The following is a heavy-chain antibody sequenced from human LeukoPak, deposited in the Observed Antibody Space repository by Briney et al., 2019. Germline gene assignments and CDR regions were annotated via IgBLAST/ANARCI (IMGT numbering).Heavy chain of an antibody. CDR3: ARAAASIVGATTSHYFDY. CDR2: IYTSGST. V-gene: IGHV4-4*07. Sequence: SETLSLTCTVSGGSISSYYWSWIRQPAGKGLEWIGRIYTSGSTNYNPSLKSRVTMSVDTSKNQFSLKLSSVTAADTAVYYCARAAASIVGATTSHYFDYWGQGTLVTVSS. J-gene: IGHJ4*02. D-gene: IGHD1-26*01. CDR1: GGSISSYY.